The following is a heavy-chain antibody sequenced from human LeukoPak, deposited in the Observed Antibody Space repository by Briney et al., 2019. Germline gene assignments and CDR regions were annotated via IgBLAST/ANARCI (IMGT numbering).Heavy chain of an antibody. Sequence: ASVKVSCRASGYTFTGYYIHWVRQAPGQGLEWMAWINPNNSNANYAQNFQDRVTMTRDTSISTAYMELSRLTSDDTAVYYCARVGWGRWLQIFDYWGQGTLVTVSS. D-gene: IGHD5-24*01. CDR2: INPNNSNA. CDR1: GYTFTGYY. V-gene: IGHV1-2*02. J-gene: IGHJ4*02. CDR3: ARVGWGRWLQIFDY.